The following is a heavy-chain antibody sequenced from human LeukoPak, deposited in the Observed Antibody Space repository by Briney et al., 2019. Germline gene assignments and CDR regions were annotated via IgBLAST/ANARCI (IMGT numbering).Heavy chain of an antibody. J-gene: IGHJ4*02. CDR3: ARGRKYYYDSSGCLDY. CDR1: GGSFSGYY. CDR2: INHSGST. V-gene: IGHV4-34*01. D-gene: IGHD3-22*01. Sequence: ETLSLTCXXXGGSFSGYYWSWIRQPPGKGLEWIGEINHSGSTNYNPSLKSRVTISVDTSKNQFSLKLSSVTAADTAVYYCARGRKYYYDSSGCLDYWGQGTLVTVSS.